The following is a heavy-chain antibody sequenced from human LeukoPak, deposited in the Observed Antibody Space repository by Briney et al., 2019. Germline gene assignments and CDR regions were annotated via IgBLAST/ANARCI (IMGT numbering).Heavy chain of an antibody. D-gene: IGHD3-22*01. Sequence: SETLSLTCTVSGGSISSYYWSWIRQPPGKGLEWIGYIYYSGSTNYNPSLKRRVTISVDTSKNQFSLKLSSVTAADTAVYYCARVYYYDGSGYPAFDPWGQGTLVTVSS. CDR1: GGSISSYY. V-gene: IGHV4-59*01. CDR2: IYYSGST. CDR3: ARVYYYDGSGYPAFDP. J-gene: IGHJ5*02.